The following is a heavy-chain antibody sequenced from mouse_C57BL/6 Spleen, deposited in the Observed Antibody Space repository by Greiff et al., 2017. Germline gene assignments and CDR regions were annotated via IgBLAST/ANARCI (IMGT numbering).Heavy chain of an antibody. CDR1: GYTFTSYW. CDR2: IDPSDSYT. D-gene: IGHD1-1*01. CDR3: ASYYYGTHWYFDV. V-gene: IGHV1-59*01. J-gene: IGHJ1*03. Sequence: QVQLQQPGAELVRPGTSVKLSCKASGYTFTSYWMHWVKQRPGQGLEWIGVIDPSDSYTNYNQKFKGKATLTVDTSSSTAYMQLSSLTSEDSAVXDCASYYYGTHWYFDVWGTGTTVTVSS.